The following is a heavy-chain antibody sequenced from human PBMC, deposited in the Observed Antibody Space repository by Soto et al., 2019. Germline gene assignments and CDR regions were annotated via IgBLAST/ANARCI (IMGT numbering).Heavy chain of an antibody. CDR3: VRVGAVDLLLWFGELLSNFDY. CDR1: GYTFTSYA. V-gene: IGHV1-3*01. Sequence: ASVKVSCKASGYTFTSYAMHWVRQAPGQRLEWMGWINVGNGNTKYSQKFQGRVTITRDTSASTAYMELSSLRSEDTAVYYCVRVGAVDLLLWFGELLSNFDYWGQGTLVTVSS. J-gene: IGHJ4*02. CDR2: INVGNGNT. D-gene: IGHD3-10*01.